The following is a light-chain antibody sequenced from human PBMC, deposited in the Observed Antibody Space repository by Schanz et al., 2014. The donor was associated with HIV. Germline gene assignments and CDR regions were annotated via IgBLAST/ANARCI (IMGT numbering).Light chain of an antibody. CDR1: QSISNN. Sequence: EIVMTQSPATLYVSPGEGATLSCRASQSISNNLAWYQHKPGQAPRLLIYGAFTRATGIPVRFSGRGSGTEFTLTISGLQSEDFALYYCQQYSDWPPSTLGQGTKVEIK. J-gene: IGKJ2*01. CDR3: QQYSDWPPST. V-gene: IGKV3-15*01. CDR2: GAF.